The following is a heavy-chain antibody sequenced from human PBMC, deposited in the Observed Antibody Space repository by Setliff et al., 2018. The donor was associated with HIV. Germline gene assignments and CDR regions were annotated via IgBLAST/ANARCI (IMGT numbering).Heavy chain of an antibody. V-gene: IGHV4-61*02. J-gene: IGHJ2*01. CDR2: ITNTGAT. CDR1: GDSISSGNYY. CDR3: SRGPPFDR. Sequence: SDTLSLTCTVSGDSISSGNYYWTWIRQPAGKALEWIGRITNTGATEYNPSLKSRVTVSVDTSQNQFSLKLTSVTAADTATYFCSRGPPFDRWGRGTLVTVSS.